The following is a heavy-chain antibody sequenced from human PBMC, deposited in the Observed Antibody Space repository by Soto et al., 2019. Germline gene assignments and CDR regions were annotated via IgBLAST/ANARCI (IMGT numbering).Heavy chain of an antibody. CDR1: GFTFSSYA. V-gene: IGHV3-23*01. CDR3: AKPKPGNLYYGMDV. CDR2: ISGSGGST. J-gene: IGHJ6*02. Sequence: GGSLRLSCAASGFTFSSYAMSWVRQAPGKGLEWVSAISGSGGSTYYADSVKGRFTISRDNSKNKLYLQMNSLRAEDTAVYYCAKPKPGNLYYGMDVWGQGTTVTVSS.